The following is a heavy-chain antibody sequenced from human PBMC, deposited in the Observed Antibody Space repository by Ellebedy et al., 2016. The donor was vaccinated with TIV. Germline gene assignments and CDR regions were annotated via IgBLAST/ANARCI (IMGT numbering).Heavy chain of an antibody. D-gene: IGHD2-2*01. Sequence: ASVKVSCKVSGYTLTELSMHWVRQAPGKGLEWMGRFDPEDGETIYAQKFQGRVTMTRNTSISTAYMELSSLRSEDTAVYYCARRMDEEAMPAFDYWGQGTLVTVSS. J-gene: IGHJ4*02. CDR1: GYTLTELS. CDR3: ARRMDEEAMPAFDY. V-gene: IGHV1-24*01. CDR2: FDPEDGET.